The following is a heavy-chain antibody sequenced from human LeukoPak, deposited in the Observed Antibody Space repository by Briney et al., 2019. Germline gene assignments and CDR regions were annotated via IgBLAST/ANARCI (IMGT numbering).Heavy chain of an antibody. J-gene: IGHJ4*02. D-gene: IGHD3-9*01. CDR3: ARASYYDILTGYSGILDY. V-gene: IGHV1-2*02. CDR1: GYTFTGYY. Sequence: ASVKVSCKASGYTFTGYYMHWVRQAPGQGLEWMGWINPNSGGTNYAQKFQGRVTMTRDTSISTAYMELRRLRSDDTAVYYCARASYYDILTGYSGILDYWGQGTLVTVSS. CDR2: INPNSGGT.